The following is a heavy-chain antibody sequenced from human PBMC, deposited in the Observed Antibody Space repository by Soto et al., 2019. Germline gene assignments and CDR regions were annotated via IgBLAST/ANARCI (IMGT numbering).Heavy chain of an antibody. Sequence: QVQLVESGGGVVQPGRSLRLSCAASGFTFSSYGMHWVRQAPGKGLEWVAVISYDGSNKYYADSVKGRFTISRDNSKNTLYLQMNSLRAEETAVYYCAKDGTVYGSGSYYTLYYFDYWGQGTLVTVSS. CDR2: ISYDGSNK. CDR1: GFTFSSYG. J-gene: IGHJ4*02. CDR3: AKDGTVYGSGSYYTLYYFDY. D-gene: IGHD3-10*01. V-gene: IGHV3-30*18.